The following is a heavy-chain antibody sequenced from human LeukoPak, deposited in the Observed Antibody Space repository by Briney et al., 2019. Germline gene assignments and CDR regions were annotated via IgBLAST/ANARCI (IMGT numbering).Heavy chain of an antibody. J-gene: IGHJ6*02. V-gene: IGHV4-34*01. CDR1: GGSFSGYY. D-gene: IGHD2-15*01. CDR2: INHSGST. Sequence: PSETLSLTCAVYGGSFSGYYWSWIRQPPGKGLEWIGEINHSGSTNYNPSLKSRVTISVDTSKNQFSLKLSSVTAADTAVYYCARGRGYCSGGSCYSGGSYYYYGMDVWGQGTTVTVSS. CDR3: ARGRGYCSGGSCYSGGSYYYYGMDV.